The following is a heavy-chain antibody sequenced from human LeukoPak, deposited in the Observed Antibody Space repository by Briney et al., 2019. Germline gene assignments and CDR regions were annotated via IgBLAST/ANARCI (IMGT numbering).Heavy chain of an antibody. V-gene: IGHV3-23*01. CDR3: ARGYY. CDR1: GFTFSDSA. Sequence: PGGSLRLSCAASGFTFSDSAMTWVRQAPGKGLEWVSLISASGVSTYYADSVKGRFTISRDNSNTTLYLQMGSLRAEDTAVYYCARGYYWGQGTLVTVSS. CDR2: ISASGVST. J-gene: IGHJ4*02.